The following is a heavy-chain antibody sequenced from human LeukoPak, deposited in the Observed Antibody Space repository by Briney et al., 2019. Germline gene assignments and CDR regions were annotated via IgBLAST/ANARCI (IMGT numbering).Heavy chain of an antibody. V-gene: IGHV1-2*02. D-gene: IGHD7-27*01. CDR2: INPNNGGT. CDR3: ARDVTGDQSWFFDL. CDR1: GYIFTDNY. J-gene: IGHJ2*01. Sequence: ASVKVSCKASGYIFTDNYMHWVRQAPGQGLEWMGWINPNNGGTKYAQKFQGRVTMTRDTSISTAYMELSRLRSDDTAVYYCARDVTGDQSWFFDLWGRGTLVTVSS.